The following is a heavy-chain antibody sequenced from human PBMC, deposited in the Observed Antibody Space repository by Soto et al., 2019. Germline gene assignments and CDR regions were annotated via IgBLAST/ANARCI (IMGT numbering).Heavy chain of an antibody. J-gene: IGHJ6*03. Sequence: GGSLRLSCAASGFTFDDYAMHWVRQAPGKGLEWVSGISWNSGSIGYADSVKGRFTISRDNAKNSLYLQMNSLRAEDTALYYCAKDQVVVAPDYYYYYMDVWGKGTTVTVSS. CDR1: GFTFDDYA. CDR2: ISWNSGSI. D-gene: IGHD2-15*01. CDR3: AKDQVVVAPDYYYYYMDV. V-gene: IGHV3-9*01.